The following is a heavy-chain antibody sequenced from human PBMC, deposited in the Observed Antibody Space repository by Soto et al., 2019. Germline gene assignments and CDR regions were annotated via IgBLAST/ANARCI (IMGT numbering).Heavy chain of an antibody. CDR2: MRANSGNR. Sequence: QVQLVQSGAEVKKPGASVKVSCKPSGDTFTNFDLSWVRQAAGQGLEWLGWMRANSGNRNHAQKFRGRVSMTRDTSMSTAYMELSSRRAEDKAVSYCDRSSRGTGFKDWGQGTLVIVSS. CDR3: DRSSRGTGFKD. V-gene: IGHV1-8*01. D-gene: IGHD2-15*01. CDR1: GDTFTNFD. J-gene: IGHJ4*02.